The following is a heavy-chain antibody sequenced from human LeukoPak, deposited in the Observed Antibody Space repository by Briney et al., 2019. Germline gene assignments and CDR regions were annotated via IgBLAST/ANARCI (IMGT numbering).Heavy chain of an antibody. CDR2: ISGSGGST. Sequence: GGSLRLSCAASGFTFSSYAMSWVRQTPGKGLEWVSGISGSGGSTYYGESVKGRFTISRDNSKNTLYLQVNSLRAEDTAVYYCAKAGRPVSKYYFDYWGQGTLVTVSS. J-gene: IGHJ4*02. CDR1: GFTFSSYA. D-gene: IGHD3-10*01. CDR3: AKAGRPVSKYYFDY. V-gene: IGHV3-23*01.